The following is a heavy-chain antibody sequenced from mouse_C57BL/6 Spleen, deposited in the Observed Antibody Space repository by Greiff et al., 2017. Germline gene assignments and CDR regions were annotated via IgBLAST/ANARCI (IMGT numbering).Heavy chain of an antibody. CDR2: IWSGGST. V-gene: IGHV2-2*01. J-gene: IGHJ2*01. CDR1: GFSLTSYG. CDR3: ARWLLRAGYFDY. Sequence: VQLQESGPGLVQPSQSLSITCTVSGFSLTSYGVHWVRQSPGKGLEWLGVIWSGGSTDYHAAFISRLSISKDNSKSQVFFKMNSLQADDTAIYYCARWLLRAGYFDYWGQGTTLTVSS. D-gene: IGHD2-3*01.